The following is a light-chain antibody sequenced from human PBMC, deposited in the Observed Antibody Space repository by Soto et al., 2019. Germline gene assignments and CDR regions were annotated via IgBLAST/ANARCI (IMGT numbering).Light chain of an antibody. CDR3: QQRSDSPLT. CDR2: DAS. CDR1: QSVSTY. J-gene: IGKJ4*01. V-gene: IGKV3-11*01. Sequence: EIVLTQSPATLSLSPGERATLSCRASQSVSTYLAWYQQKPGQTPRLLIYDASNRATGIPARFSGSGSGTDFTLTISTLEPEDFAFYYCQQRSDSPLTFGGGTKVGIK.